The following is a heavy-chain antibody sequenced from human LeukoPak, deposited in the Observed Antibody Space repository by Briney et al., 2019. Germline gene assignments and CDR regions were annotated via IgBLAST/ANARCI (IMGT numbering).Heavy chain of an antibody. J-gene: IGHJ4*02. D-gene: IGHD1-7*01. V-gene: IGHV1-46*01. CDR2: INPSGSST. CDR3: AREDNWNSN. Sequence: ASVKVSCKAFGYTFTSNYMHWVRQAPGQGLEWMGLINPSGSSTLYAQKFQGRVTMTRDMSTSTVYMELSSLRSEDTAVYYCAREDNWNSNWGQGTLVTVSS. CDR1: GYTFTSNY.